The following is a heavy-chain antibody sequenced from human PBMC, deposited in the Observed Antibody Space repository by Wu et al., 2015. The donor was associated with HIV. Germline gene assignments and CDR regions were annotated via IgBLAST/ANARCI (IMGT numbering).Heavy chain of an antibody. Sequence: QVQLVQSGAEVKKPGSSVKVSCKTSGGSFSNHAISWVRQAPGQGLEWMGRIIPLFGASNSAQRFQGRLTITADTSTNTAYMELSSLRSDDTAMYYCAGRFGLLGLDEYFYFWGQGTLVTVSS. V-gene: IGHV1-69*13. CDR3: AGRFGLLGLDEYFYF. J-gene: IGHJ1*01. CDR1: GGSFSNHA. CDR2: IIPLFGAS. D-gene: IGHD3-10*01.